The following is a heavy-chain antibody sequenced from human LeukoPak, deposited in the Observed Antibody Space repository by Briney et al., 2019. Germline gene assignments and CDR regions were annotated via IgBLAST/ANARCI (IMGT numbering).Heavy chain of an antibody. V-gene: IGHV5-51*01. CDR1: EYRFTNYW. J-gene: IGHJ3*02. CDR2: IYPGDSDT. Sequence: GESLKISCKGSEYRFTNYWTGWLRQMPGKGLEWMGIIYPGDSDTRYSPSFQGQVTISADKSISTAYLQWSSLKASDTAMYYCARHGDAFDIWGQGTMVTVSS. CDR3: ARHGDAFDI.